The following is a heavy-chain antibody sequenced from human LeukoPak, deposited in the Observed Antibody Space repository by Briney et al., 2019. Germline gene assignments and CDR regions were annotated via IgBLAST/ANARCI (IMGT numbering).Heavy chain of an antibody. V-gene: IGHV3-11*01. D-gene: IGHD3-22*01. Sequence: GGSQRLPCAASGFTFSDYYMSWIRQAPGEGREWVSYISSSGSTIYYADSVKGRFTLSRDNAKNSLYLQMNSLRAEDTAVYYCAREGVTKIGVDYGMDVWGQGTTVTVSS. J-gene: IGHJ6*02. CDR1: GFTFSDYY. CDR3: AREGVTKIGVDYGMDV. CDR2: ISSSGSTI.